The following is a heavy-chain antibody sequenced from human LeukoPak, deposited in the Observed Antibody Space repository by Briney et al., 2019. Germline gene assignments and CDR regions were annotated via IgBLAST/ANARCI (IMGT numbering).Heavy chain of an antibody. Sequence: GSLRLSCAASGFTFSNYMMHWVRQAPGKGLEWVSAISGSGGSTYYADSVKGRFTISRDNSKNTLYLQMNSLRAEDTAVYYCAKDRTGSGWFHAFDIWGQGTMVTVSS. CDR3: AKDRTGSGWFHAFDI. CDR1: GFTFSNYM. J-gene: IGHJ3*02. V-gene: IGHV3-23*01. CDR2: ISGSGGST. D-gene: IGHD6-19*01.